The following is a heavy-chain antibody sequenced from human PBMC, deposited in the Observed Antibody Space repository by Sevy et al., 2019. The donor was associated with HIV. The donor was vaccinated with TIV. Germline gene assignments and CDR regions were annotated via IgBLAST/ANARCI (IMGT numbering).Heavy chain of an antibody. CDR1: GFTFSSYS. CDR3: ARDRMTPNYYYYYGMDV. J-gene: IGHJ6*02. CDR2: ISSSSSTI. V-gene: IGHV3-48*02. D-gene: IGHD2-8*01. Sequence: GGSLRLSCAASGFTFSSYSMNWVRQAPGKGLEWVSYISSSSSTIYYADSVKGRFTIPRENAKNSLYLQMKSLRDEDTAVYYCARDRMTPNYYYYYGMDVWGQGTTVTVSS.